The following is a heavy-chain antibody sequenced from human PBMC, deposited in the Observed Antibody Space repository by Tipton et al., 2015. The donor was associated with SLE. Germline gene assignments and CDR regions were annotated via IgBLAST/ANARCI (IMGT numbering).Heavy chain of an antibody. CDR3: ARGKREVRGVPMNCAFDI. V-gene: IGHV4-61*08. CDR1: GGSISSGGYY. J-gene: IGHJ3*02. Sequence: TLSLTCTVSGGSISSGGYYWSWIRQPPGKGLEWIGEINHSGSTNYNPSLKSRVTISVDTSKNQFSLKLSSVTAADTAVYYCARGKREVRGVPMNCAFDIWGQGTMVTVSS. CDR2: INHSGST. D-gene: IGHD3-10*01.